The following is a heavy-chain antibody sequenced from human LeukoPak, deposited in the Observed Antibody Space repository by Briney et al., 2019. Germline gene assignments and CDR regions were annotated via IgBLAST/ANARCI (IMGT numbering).Heavy chain of an antibody. CDR3: ARQWLYCSSTSCYTRRDAFDI. J-gene: IGHJ3*02. D-gene: IGHD2-2*02. CDR2: ISAYNGNT. Sequence: ASVKVSCKASGYTFTSYGISWVRQAPGQGLEWMGWISAYNGNTNYAQKLQGRVTMTTDTSTRTAYMELRSLRSDDTAVYYCARQWLYCSSTSCYTRRDAFDIWGQGTMVTVSS. CDR1: GYTFTSYG. V-gene: IGHV1-18*01.